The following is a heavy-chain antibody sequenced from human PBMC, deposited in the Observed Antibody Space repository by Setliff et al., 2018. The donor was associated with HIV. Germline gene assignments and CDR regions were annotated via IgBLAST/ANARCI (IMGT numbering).Heavy chain of an antibody. Sequence: LSLTCSVSGGSVRSNNYFWSWVRQPPGKGLQYIGTVYYNGVTYFNPSLKSRLTISVDTSKNQFSLKLSSLTAADTAVYYCARHWGSGWYMAMDVWGKGTTVTVS. D-gene: IGHD6-19*01. V-gene: IGHV4-39*01. CDR2: VYYNGVT. J-gene: IGHJ6*03. CDR1: GGSVRSNNYF. CDR3: ARHWGSGWYMAMDV.